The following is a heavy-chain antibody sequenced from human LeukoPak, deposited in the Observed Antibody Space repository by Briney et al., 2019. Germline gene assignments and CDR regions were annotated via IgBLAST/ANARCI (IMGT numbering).Heavy chain of an antibody. CDR3: ARDLVVGASYYFDY. J-gene: IGHJ4*02. CDR2: IKQDGSEK. Sequence: GGSLRLSCAASGFTFSGYWMSWVRQAPGKGLERVANIKQDGSEKYYVDSVKGRFTISRDNAKNSLYLQMNSLRAEDTAVYYCARDLVVGASYYFDYWGQGTLVTVSS. V-gene: IGHV3-7*01. D-gene: IGHD1-26*01. CDR1: GFTFSGYW.